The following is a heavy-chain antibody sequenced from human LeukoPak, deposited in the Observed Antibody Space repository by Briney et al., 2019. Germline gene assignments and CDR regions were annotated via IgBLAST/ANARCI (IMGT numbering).Heavy chain of an antibody. Sequence: PGGSLRLSCAASGFTFSSYGMHWVRQAPGKGLEWVAFIRYDGSNKYYADSVKGRFTISRDNSKNTLYLQMNSLRSDDTAVYYCARDLESPGELKYYSYMDVWGKGTTVTVSS. CDR2: IRYDGSNK. J-gene: IGHJ6*03. CDR1: GFTFSSYG. D-gene: IGHD3-10*01. CDR3: ARDLESPGELKYYSYMDV. V-gene: IGHV3-30*02.